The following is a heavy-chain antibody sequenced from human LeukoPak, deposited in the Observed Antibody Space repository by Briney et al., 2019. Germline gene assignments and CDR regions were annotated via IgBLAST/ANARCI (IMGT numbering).Heavy chain of an antibody. V-gene: IGHV3-23*01. CDR1: GFTFSSYA. Sequence: GGSLRLSCAASGFTFSSYAMCWVRQSPGKGLEWVSAISGGGDNTYYADSVRGRFTVSRDNSKNTLYVQMTSLRAEDTAVYYCAREDIPMVLSLDHWGQGTLVTVSS. J-gene: IGHJ4*02. D-gene: IGHD3-10*01. CDR3: AREDIPMVLSLDH. CDR2: ISGGGDNT.